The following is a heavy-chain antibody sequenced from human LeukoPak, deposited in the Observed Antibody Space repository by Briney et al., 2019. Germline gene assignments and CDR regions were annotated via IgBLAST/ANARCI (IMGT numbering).Heavy chain of an antibody. CDR1: GYTFTRYD. J-gene: IGHJ4*02. V-gene: IGHV1-8*03. Sequence: ASVKVSCKASGYTFTRYDINWVRQATGQGLEWMGWINTKSGMTGHAQKFQGRITITKDTSINTVYMELSSLRSEDTAVYYCATTLTTVTVILVYWGQGTLVTVSS. D-gene: IGHD4-17*01. CDR3: ATTLTTVTVILVY. CDR2: INTKSGMT.